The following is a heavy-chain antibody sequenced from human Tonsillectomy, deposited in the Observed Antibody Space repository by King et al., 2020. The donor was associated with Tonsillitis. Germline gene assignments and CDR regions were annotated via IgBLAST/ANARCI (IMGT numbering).Heavy chain of an antibody. CDR2: ISSRGNNT. D-gene: IGHD3-9*01. CDR1: GFTFSSYA. V-gene: IGHV3-23*04. CDR3: AKRRAPSYYDILIDAFDI. Sequence: VQLVESGGGLVQPGGSLRISCGASGFTFSSYAMNWVRQAPGKGLEWVSGISSRGNNTYYADSVKGRFTISRDNSKNTLFLYMNSLRAEDTGVYYCAKRRAPSYYDILIDAFDIWGQGTMVTVSS. J-gene: IGHJ3*02.